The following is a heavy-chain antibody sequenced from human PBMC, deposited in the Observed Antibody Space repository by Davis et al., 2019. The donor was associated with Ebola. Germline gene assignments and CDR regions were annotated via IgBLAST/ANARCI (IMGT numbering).Heavy chain of an antibody. Sequence: GGSLRLSCAASGFTFSSYGMHWVRQAPGKGLEWVAVISYDGSNKYYADSVKGRFTISRDNSKNTLYLQMNSLRAEDTAVYYCARGGWELGPYDYWGQGTLVTVSS. J-gene: IGHJ4*02. CDR2: ISYDGSNK. V-gene: IGHV3-30*03. CDR1: GFTFSSYG. CDR3: ARGGWELGPYDY. D-gene: IGHD1-26*01.